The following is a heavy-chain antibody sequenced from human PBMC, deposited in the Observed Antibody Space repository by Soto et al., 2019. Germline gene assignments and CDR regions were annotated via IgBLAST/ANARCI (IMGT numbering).Heavy chain of an antibody. D-gene: IGHD6-6*01. CDR2: MNPNSGNT. J-gene: IGHJ6*02. CDR3: ARGGVAAQPHYYYGMDV. Sequence: QVQLVQSGAEVKKPGASVKVSCKASGYTFTSYDINWVRQATGQGLEWMGWMNPNSGNTGYAQKFQGRVTMTRNTSISTAYMELSSLRSEDTAVYYCARGGVAAQPHYYYGMDVWGQGTTVTVSS. V-gene: IGHV1-8*01. CDR1: GYTFTSYD.